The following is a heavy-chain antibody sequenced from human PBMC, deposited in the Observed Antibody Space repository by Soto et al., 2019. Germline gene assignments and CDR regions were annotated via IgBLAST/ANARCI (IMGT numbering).Heavy chain of an antibody. CDR2: IYPGDPDT. V-gene: IGHV5-51*01. D-gene: IGHD6-6*01. Sequence: GESLKISCQGSGYSFASYWIGWVRQMPGKDLEWMGIIYPGDPDTRYSPSFQGQVTISADKSLRTAYLQWTSLKASDTALYYCARTRSFTLGFYYDGMDVWGQGTTVT. CDR1: GYSFASYW. J-gene: IGHJ6*02. CDR3: ARTRSFTLGFYYDGMDV.